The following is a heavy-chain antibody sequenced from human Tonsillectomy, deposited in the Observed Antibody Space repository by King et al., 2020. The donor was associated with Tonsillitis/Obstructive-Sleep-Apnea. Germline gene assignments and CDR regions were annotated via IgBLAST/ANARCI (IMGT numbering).Heavy chain of an antibody. V-gene: IGHV4-59*08. CDR1: GGSISSYY. CDR2: IYYSGST. CDR3: ATMGIQLWLGAFDI. Sequence: QLQESGPGLVKPSETLSLTCTVSGGSISSYYWSWIRQPPGKGLGWFGYIYYSGSTNYNPSLKSRVTISVDTSKNQFSLKLSSVTAADTAVYYCATMGIQLWLGAFDIWGQGTMVTVSS. D-gene: IGHD5-18*01. J-gene: IGHJ3*02.